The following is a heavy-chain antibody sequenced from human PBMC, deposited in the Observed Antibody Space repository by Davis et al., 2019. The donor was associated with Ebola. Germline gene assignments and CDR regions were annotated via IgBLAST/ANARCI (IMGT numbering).Heavy chain of an antibody. V-gene: IGHV4-31*03. D-gene: IGHD5-18*01. Sequence: SETLSLTCTVSGGSISSGGYYWSWIRQHPGKGLEWIGYIYYSGSTYYNPSLKSRVTISVDTSKNQFSLKLSSVTAADTAVYYCARVPGGYSYGFSGYYYYGMDVWGQGTTVTVSS. J-gene: IGHJ6*02. CDR2: IYYSGST. CDR1: GGSISSGGYY. CDR3: ARVPGGYSYGFSGYYYYGMDV.